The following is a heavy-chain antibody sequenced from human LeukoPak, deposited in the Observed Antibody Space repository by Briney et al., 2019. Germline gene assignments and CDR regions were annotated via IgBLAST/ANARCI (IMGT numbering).Heavy chain of an antibody. CDR1: GFTFSSYA. CDR3: ARDPPIAVAGIPGRYGMDV. V-gene: IGHV3-30-3*01. J-gene: IGHJ6*02. D-gene: IGHD6-19*01. CDR2: ISYDGSNK. Sequence: GGSLRLSCAASGFTFSSYAMHWVRQAPGKGLEWVAVISYDGSNKYYADSVKGRFTISRDNSKNTLYLQMNSLRAEDTAVYYCARDPPIAVAGIPGRYGMDVWGQGTTVTVSS.